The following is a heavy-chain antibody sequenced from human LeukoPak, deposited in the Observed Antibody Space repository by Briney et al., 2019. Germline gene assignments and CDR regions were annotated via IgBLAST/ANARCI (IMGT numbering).Heavy chain of an antibody. CDR3: AVSPYSSGEYFQY. J-gene: IGHJ1*01. D-gene: IGHD6-25*01. Sequence: GGSLRLSCAASGFTFSSYTMNWVRQAPGKGLEWVSSISSSSSYIYYADSVKGRFTISRDNAKNSLYLQMNSLRAEDTAVYYCAVSPYSSGEYFQYWGQGTLVTVSS. V-gene: IGHV3-21*01. CDR1: GFTFSSYT. CDR2: ISSSSSYI.